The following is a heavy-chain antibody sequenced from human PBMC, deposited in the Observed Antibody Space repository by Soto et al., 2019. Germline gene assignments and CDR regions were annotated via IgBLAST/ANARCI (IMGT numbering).Heavy chain of an antibody. Sequence: ASVKVSCKASGYTFTSYYMHWVRQAPGQGLEWMGIINPSGGSTSYAQKFQGRVTMTRDTSTSTVYMELSSLRSEDTAAYYCARDSASTRRIAAAGTGFDPWGQGTLVTVSS. CDR1: GYTFTSYY. D-gene: IGHD6-13*01. CDR2: INPSGGST. V-gene: IGHV1-46*01. CDR3: ARDSASTRRIAAAGTGFDP. J-gene: IGHJ5*02.